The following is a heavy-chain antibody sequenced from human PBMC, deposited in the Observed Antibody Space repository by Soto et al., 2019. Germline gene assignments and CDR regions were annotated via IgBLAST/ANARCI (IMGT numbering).Heavy chain of an antibody. D-gene: IGHD3-9*01. CDR1: GFTFSSYS. CDR3: ARNSRLRYFDWLFVAGGMDV. J-gene: IGHJ6*02. Sequence: TGGSLRLSCAASGFTFSSYSMNWVRQAPGKGLEWVSSISSSSSYIYYADSVKGRFTISRDNAKNTLYLQMNSLRAEDTAVYYCARNSRLRYFDWLFVAGGMDVWGQGTTVTVSS. V-gene: IGHV3-21*01. CDR2: ISSSSSYI.